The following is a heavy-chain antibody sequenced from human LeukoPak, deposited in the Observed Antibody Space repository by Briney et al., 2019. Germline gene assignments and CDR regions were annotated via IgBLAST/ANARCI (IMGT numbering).Heavy chain of an antibody. CDR3: ARLEGSYYLDDAFDI. V-gene: IGHV1-69*01. J-gene: IGHJ3*02. CDR1: GGTFSSYA. D-gene: IGHD1-26*01. Sequence: SVKVSCKASGGTFSSYAISWVRQAPGQELERMGGIIPIFGTANYAQKFQGRVTITADESTSTAYMELSSLRPEDTAVYYCARLEGSYYLDDAFDIWGQGTMVTVSS. CDR2: IIPIFGTA.